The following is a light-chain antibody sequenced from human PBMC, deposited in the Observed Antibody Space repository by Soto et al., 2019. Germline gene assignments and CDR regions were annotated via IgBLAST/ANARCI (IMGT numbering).Light chain of an antibody. CDR1: ESISNW. CDR2: KAS. V-gene: IGKV1-5*03. CDR3: QQYDTYWT. J-gene: IGKJ1*01. Sequence: DIQMTQSPSPLSASVGDRVIITCRASESISNWLAWYQQKPGKAPNLLIYKASSLKSGVPLRFSGSGSGTEFTLTINSLQPDDFATYYCQQYDTYWTFGQGTKVDIK.